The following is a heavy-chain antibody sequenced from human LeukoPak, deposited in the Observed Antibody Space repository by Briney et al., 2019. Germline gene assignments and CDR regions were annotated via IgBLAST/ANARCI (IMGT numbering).Heavy chain of an antibody. V-gene: IGHV3-23*01. Sequence: GGSLRLSCAASGFTFSGYAMSWVRQAPGKGLEWVSAISGSGGSTYYADSVKGRFTISRDNSKNTLYLQMNSLRAEDTAVYYCAKVDNIVVVPAACDYWGQGTLVTVFS. D-gene: IGHD2-2*01. CDR3: AKVDNIVVVPAACDY. CDR1: GFTFSGYA. J-gene: IGHJ4*02. CDR2: ISGSGGST.